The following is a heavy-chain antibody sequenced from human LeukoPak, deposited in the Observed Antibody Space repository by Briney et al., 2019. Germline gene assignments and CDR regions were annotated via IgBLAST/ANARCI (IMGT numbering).Heavy chain of an antibody. J-gene: IGHJ4*02. CDR1: GYAFTSYH. Sequence: SVKVSCKSSGYAFTSYHIHWMRQAPGQGLEWMGGIIPIFGTANYAQKFQGRVTITADESTSTAYMELSSLRSEDTAVYYCARGGIAAAAPRFYFDYWGQGTLVTVSS. V-gene: IGHV1-69*13. CDR2: IIPIFGTA. D-gene: IGHD6-13*01. CDR3: ARGGIAAAAPRFYFDY.